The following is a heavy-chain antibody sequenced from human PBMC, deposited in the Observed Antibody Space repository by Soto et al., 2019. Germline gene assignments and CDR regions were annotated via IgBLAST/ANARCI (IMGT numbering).Heavy chain of an antibody. CDR2: IYWDDDK. D-gene: IGHD2-15*01. V-gene: IGHV2-5*02. Sequence: QITLKESGPTLVKPTQTLTLTCTFSGFSLSTSGVGVGWIRQPPGKALEWLALIYWDDDKRYSPSLKSRLTITKDTSKIQVVLTMTNMDPVDTATYYCARTYCSGGSCYFPAKNWFDPWGQGTLVTVAA. J-gene: IGHJ5*02. CDR1: GFSLSTSGVG. CDR3: ARTYCSGGSCYFPAKNWFDP.